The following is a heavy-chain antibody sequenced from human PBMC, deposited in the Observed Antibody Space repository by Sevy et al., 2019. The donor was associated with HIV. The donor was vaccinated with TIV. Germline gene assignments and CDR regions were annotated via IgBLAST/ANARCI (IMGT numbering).Heavy chain of an antibody. CDR1: GYTFSDYR. CDR2: INPVDNDK. V-gene: IGHV1-2*02. D-gene: IGHD3-10*01. J-gene: IGHJ4*02. CDR3: ARGGSGGNY. Sequence: ASVKVSCKASGYTFSDYRIYWIRQAPGQGFEWMGWINPVDNDKRRAQQFQGRVTMTTDTSINTAYMEVYRLTSDDTAVYYCARGGSGGNYWGQGTLVTVSS.